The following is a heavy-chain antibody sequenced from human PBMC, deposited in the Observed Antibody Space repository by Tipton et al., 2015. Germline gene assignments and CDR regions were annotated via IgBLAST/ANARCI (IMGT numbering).Heavy chain of an antibody. D-gene: IGHD1-7*01. CDR1: GFTFDDYA. J-gene: IGHJ5*02. Sequence: SLRLSCAASGFTFDDYAMHWVRHVPGKGLEWVSGINWNGGSMGYADSVKGRFTISRDNTKSTLYLQMNSLRTEDTAVYYCAKENRRWGFVGRTTPGWFDPWGQGTLVTVSS. CDR2: INWNGGSM. CDR3: AKENRRWGFVGRTTPGWFDP. V-gene: IGHV3-9*01.